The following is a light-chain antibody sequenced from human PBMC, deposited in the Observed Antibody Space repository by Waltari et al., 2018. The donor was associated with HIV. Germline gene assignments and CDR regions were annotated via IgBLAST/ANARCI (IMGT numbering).Light chain of an antibody. V-gene: IGKV1-33*01. CDR3: VQYDNLPYS. J-gene: IGKJ2*01. Sequence: DLQLTQSPSSVSLSVGDRVTITCQATQDIKRNFNWYQQKPGKAPRLMVYDGVRLEEGVTSRFSGSGSGTDYSLTIDDLQPEDIGIYYCVQYDNLPYSFGRGTKVEVK. CDR2: DGV. CDR1: QDIKRN.